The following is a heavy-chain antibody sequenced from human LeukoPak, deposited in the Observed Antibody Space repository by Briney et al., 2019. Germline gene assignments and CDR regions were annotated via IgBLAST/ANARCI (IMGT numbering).Heavy chain of an antibody. CDR1: GFTFDDYA. V-gene: IGHV3-9*01. CDR3: AKDRQWLGVFDY. J-gene: IGHJ4*02. Sequence: ALRLSCAASGFTFDDYAMHWVRQAPGKGLEWVSGISWNSGSIGYADSVKGRFTISRDNAKNSLYLQMNSLRAEDTAVYYCAKDRQWLGVFDYWGQGTLVTVSS. CDR2: ISWNSGSI. D-gene: IGHD6-19*01.